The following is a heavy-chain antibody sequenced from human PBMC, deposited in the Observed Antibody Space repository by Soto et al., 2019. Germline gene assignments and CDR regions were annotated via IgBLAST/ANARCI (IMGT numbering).Heavy chain of an antibody. CDR1: VGSISSGGYY. Sequence: SATLSLTCTVSVGSISSGGYYWSWIRQHPGKGLEWIGYIYYSGSTYYNPSLKSRVTISVDTSKNQFSLKLSSVTAADTAVYYCARDGFQRYCSGGSCYRGNNWFDPWGQGTLVTVSS. D-gene: IGHD2-15*01. V-gene: IGHV4-31*03. J-gene: IGHJ5*02. CDR2: IYYSGST. CDR3: ARDGFQRYCSGGSCYRGNNWFDP.